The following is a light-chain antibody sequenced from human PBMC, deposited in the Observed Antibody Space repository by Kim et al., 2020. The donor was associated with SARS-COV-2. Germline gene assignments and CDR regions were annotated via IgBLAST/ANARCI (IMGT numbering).Light chain of an antibody. CDR3: AAWDDSLSGRV. V-gene: IGLV1-47*01. Sequence: QSVLTQPPSASGTPGQRDTISCSGSSSNIESNYVYWYQQLPGTAPKVLIYRNNQRPSGVPDRFSGSKSGTSASLAISGLRSEDEADYYCAAWDDSLSGRVFGGGTQLTVL. J-gene: IGLJ3*02. CDR1: SSNIESNY. CDR2: RNN.